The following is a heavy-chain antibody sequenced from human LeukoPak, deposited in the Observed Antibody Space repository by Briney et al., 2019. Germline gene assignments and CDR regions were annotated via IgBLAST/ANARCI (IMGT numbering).Heavy chain of an antibody. CDR2: IYYSGST. V-gene: IGHV4-39*01. CDR1: GGSISSSSYY. J-gene: IGHJ4*02. CDR3: ARQRQQLSDY. D-gene: IGHD6-13*01. Sequence: SETLSLTCTVSGGSISSSSYYWGWIRQPPGKGLEWIGSIYYSGSTYYNPSLKSRVTISVDTSKNQFSLKLSSVTAADTAVYYCARQRQQLSDYWGQGTLVTVSS.